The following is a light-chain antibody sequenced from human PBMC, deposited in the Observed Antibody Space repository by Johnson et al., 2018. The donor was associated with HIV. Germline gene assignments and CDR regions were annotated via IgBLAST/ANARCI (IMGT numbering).Light chain of an antibody. J-gene: IGLJ1*01. CDR3: GTWDSSLSAGL. CDR1: SSNIGNNY. V-gene: IGLV1-51*01. CDR2: DNN. Sequence: QSVLTQPPSVSAAPGQKVTIYCSGSSSNIGNNYVSWYQQLPGTAPKLLIYDNNKRPSGIPDRFSGSKSGTSATLGITGLQTGDEADYYCGTWDSSLSAGLFGTGTKVTVL.